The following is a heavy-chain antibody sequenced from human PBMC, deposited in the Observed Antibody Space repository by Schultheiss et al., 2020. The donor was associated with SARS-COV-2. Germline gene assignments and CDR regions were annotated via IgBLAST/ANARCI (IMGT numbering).Heavy chain of an antibody. J-gene: IGHJ6*02. D-gene: IGHD4-17*01. CDR2: IWYDGSNK. Sequence: GGSLRLSCAASGFTFSSYAMSWVRQAPGKGLEWVAVIWYDGSNKYYADSVKGRFTISRDNSKNTLYLQMNSLRAEDTAVYYCARERCSTVTREYYYYYGMDVWGQGTTVTVSS. V-gene: IGHV3-33*08. CDR1: GFTFSSYA. CDR3: ARERCSTVTREYYYYYGMDV.